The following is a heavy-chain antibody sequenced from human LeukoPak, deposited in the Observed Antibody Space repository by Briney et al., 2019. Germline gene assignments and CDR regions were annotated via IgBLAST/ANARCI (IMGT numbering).Heavy chain of an antibody. Sequence: SETLSLTCTVSGCSISSGGDHWTWIRQHPGKGLEWIGYIYHSGSTYYNPSLKSRITLSVDTSRNQFSLNLSSVTAADTAVYYCARGRYYDDSRGNYKQYYFDYWGQGTLVTVSS. CDR3: ARGRYYDDSRGNYKQYYFDY. D-gene: IGHD3-22*01. CDR2: IYHSGST. V-gene: IGHV4-31*02. J-gene: IGHJ4*02. CDR1: GCSISSGGDH.